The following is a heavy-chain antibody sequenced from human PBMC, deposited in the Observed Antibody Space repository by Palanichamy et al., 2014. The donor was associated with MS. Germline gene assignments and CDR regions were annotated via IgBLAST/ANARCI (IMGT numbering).Heavy chain of an antibody. V-gene: IGHV3-48*03. J-gene: IGHJ4*02. D-gene: IGHD3-3*02. CDR3: AREGISTSGYYFDY. Sequence: EVQLVESGGGLVQPGGSLRLSCAASGFTFSSYEMNWVRQAPGKGLEWVSHISSSGSTIYYADSVKGRFTISRDNPKNSLYLQMNSLRAEDTAVYYCAREGISTSGYYFDYWGQGTLVTVSS. CDR1: GFTFSSYE. CDR2: ISSSGSTI.